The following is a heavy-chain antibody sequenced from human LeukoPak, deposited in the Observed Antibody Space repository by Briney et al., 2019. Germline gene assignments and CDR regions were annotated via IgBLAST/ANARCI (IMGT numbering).Heavy chain of an antibody. CDR2: MNPNSGNT. D-gene: IGHD3-3*01. CDR3: ARGRRDFWSGYYNQAYYYYGMDV. CDR1: GYTFTSYD. V-gene: IGHV1-8*01. Sequence: ASVKVSCKASGYTFTSYDINWVRQAAGQGLEWMGWMNPNSGNTGYAQKFQGRVTMTRSTSISTAYMELSSLRSEDTAVYYCARGRRDFWSGYYNQAYYYYGMDVWGQGTTVTVSS. J-gene: IGHJ6*02.